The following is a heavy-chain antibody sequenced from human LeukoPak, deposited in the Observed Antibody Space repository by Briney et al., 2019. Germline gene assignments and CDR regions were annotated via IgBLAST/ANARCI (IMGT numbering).Heavy chain of an antibody. Sequence: SETLSLTCAVYGGSFSGYYWSWIRQPPGKGLEWIGEINHSGSTNYNPSLKSRVTISVDTSKNQFSLKLSSVTAADTAVYYCARVRRNYYDSGGYYRLYYFDYWGQGTLVTVSS. CDR2: INHSGST. D-gene: IGHD3-22*01. V-gene: IGHV4-34*01. CDR1: GGSFSGYY. CDR3: ARVRRNYYDSGGYYRLYYFDY. J-gene: IGHJ4*02.